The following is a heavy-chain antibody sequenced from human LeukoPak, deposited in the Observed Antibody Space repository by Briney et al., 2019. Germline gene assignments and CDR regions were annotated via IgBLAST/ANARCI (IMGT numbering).Heavy chain of an antibody. CDR2: IYYSGST. V-gene: IGHV4-59*08. CDR3: ARSSVVAANYFDY. D-gene: IGHD2-15*01. Sequence: PSETLSLTCTVSGGSISSYYWGWIRQPPGKGLEWIGYIYYSGSTNYNPSLKSRVTISVDTSKNQFSLKLSSVTAADTAVYYCARSSVVAANYFDYWGQGTLVTVSS. CDR1: GGSISSYY. J-gene: IGHJ4*02.